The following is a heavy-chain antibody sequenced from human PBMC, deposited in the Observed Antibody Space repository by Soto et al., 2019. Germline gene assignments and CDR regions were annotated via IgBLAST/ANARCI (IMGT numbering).Heavy chain of an antibody. V-gene: IGHV4-4*02. CDR2: IYHNGST. CDR3: ARARGAIFGVVIRNWFDP. CDR1: GDSISSSNW. D-gene: IGHD3-3*01. J-gene: IGHJ5*02. Sequence: SETLSLTCAVSGDSISSSNWWSWVRQSPRKGLEWLGEIYHNGSTNYNPSLKSRVAISVDKSKNQFSLNLTSVTAADTAVYYCARARGAIFGVVIRNWFDPWGQGTLVTVSS.